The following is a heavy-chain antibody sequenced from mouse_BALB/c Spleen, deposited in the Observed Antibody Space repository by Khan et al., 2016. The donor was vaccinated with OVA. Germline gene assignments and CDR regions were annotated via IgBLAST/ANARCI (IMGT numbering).Heavy chain of an antibody. Sequence: QVQLKQSGAELARPGASVKMSCKTSGYTFTTYTLHWVKQRPGRSLEWIGYINPSNDYTNYNQKFKDKSTLTADKSSSTAYMQLSSLTSEDSAVYYCARSGQLGLRGGFTSWGKGTLVTVSA. J-gene: IGHJ3*01. CDR2: INPSNDYT. D-gene: IGHD3-2*01. CDR1: GYTFTTYT. V-gene: IGHV1-4*01. CDR3: ARSGQLGLRGGFTS.